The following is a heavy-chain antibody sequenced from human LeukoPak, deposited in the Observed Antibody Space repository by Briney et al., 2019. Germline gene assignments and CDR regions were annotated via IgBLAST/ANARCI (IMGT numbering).Heavy chain of an antibody. CDR1: GFTFGDYA. V-gene: IGHV3-49*04. CDR3: TRRTYCSGGSCLDY. J-gene: IGHJ4*02. Sequence: GGSLRLFCTACGFTFGDYAVSWVRQARGKGLEWVGFIRRRAYGGTTESAASVQGGFTIPRDDSKSIAYLQMNSLKTEDTAVYYCTRRTYCSGGSCLDYWGQGTLVTVSS. CDR2: IRRRAYGGTT. D-gene: IGHD2-15*01.